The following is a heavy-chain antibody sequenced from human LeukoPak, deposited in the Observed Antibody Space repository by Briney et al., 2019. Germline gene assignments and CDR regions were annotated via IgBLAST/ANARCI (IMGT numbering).Heavy chain of an antibody. CDR2: INPNSGGT. V-gene: IGHV1-2*02. D-gene: IGHD3-3*01. CDR3: ARFRHDFWSGQDYYYYYYMDV. J-gene: IGHJ6*03. CDR1: GYTFTGYY. Sequence: GASVKVSCKASGYTFTGYYMHWVRQAPGQGLEWMGWINPNSGGTNYAQKFQGRVTMTRDTSISTAYMELSRLRSDDTAVYYCARFRHDFWSGQDYYYYYYMDVWGKGTTVTVSS.